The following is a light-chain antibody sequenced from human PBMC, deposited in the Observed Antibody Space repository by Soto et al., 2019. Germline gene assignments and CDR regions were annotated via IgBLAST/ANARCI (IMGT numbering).Light chain of an antibody. CDR2: DVS. CDR1: SSDVGGYHY. V-gene: IGLV2-14*01. Sequence: QSALTQPASVSGSPGQSITISCTGTSSDVGGYHYVSWYQQHPGKAPKLIIYDVSNRPSGLSNRFSGSKSGNTASLTISGLQAEDEADYYCSSYTSSSTYVVFGGGTKLTVL. CDR3: SSYTSSSTYVV. J-gene: IGLJ2*01.